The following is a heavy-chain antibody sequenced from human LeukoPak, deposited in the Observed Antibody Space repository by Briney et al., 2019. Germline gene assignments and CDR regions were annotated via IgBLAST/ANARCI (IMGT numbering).Heavy chain of an antibody. J-gene: IGHJ6*02. CDR1: GGTFSSYA. CDR2: IIPIFGTA. Sequence: ASVKVSCKASGGTFSSYAISWVRQTPGQGLEWMGGIIPIFGTANYAQKFQGRVTITADESTSTAYMELSSLRSEDTAVYYCARGSYYYYYGMDVWGQGTTVTVSS. V-gene: IGHV1-69*13. CDR3: ARGSYYYYYGMDV.